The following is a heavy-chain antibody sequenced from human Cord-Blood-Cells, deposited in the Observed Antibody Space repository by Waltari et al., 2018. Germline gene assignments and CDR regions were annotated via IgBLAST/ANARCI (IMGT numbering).Heavy chain of an antibody. CDR3: ARTGDYYYYYYMDV. D-gene: IGHD7-27*01. CDR2: RNPNSGNT. CDR1: GYTFTSYD. Sequence: QVQLVQSGAEVKKPGASVKVSCKASGYTFTSYDINWVRQATGQGLEWMGWRNPNSGNTGYAQKFQGRVTSTRNTSISTAYMELSSLRSEDTAVYYCARTGDYYYYYYMDVWGKGTTVTVSS. J-gene: IGHJ6*03. V-gene: IGHV1-8*03.